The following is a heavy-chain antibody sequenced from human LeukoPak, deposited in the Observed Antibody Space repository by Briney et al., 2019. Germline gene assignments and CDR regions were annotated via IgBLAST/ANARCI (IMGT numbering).Heavy chain of an antibody. CDR2: IYYSGST. CDR3: ARHSRGYFDY. Sequence: PSETLSLTCTVSGGSISSYYWSWIRQPPGKGLEWIGYIYYSGSTNYNPSLKSRVTISVDTSKNQFSLKLSSVTAADTAVYYRARHSRGYFDYWGQGTLVTVSS. CDR1: GGSISSYY. J-gene: IGHJ4*02. V-gene: IGHV4-59*01.